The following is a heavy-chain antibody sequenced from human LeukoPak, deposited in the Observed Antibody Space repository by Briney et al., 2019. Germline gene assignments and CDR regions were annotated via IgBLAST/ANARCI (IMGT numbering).Heavy chain of an antibody. CDR1: GYSFTNYW. CDR3: ARVGTSNYRFFDS. Sequence: GESLKISCKASGYSFTNYWIAWVRQMPGKGLEWMGIIYPSDSDIRYNPSFQGRVTISADKSISTAYLKWSSLKASDTAVYYCARVGTSNYRFFDSWGQGTLVTVSS. D-gene: IGHD4-4*01. V-gene: IGHV5-51*01. CDR2: IYPSDSDI. J-gene: IGHJ4*02.